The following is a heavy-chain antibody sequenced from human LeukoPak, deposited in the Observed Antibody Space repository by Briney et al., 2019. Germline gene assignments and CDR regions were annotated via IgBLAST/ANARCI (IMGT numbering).Heavy chain of an antibody. CDR2: ISYDGSNK. CDR3: AKDGGATLDY. J-gene: IGHJ4*02. D-gene: IGHD1-26*01. CDR1: GFTFSSYA. Sequence: GGSLRLSCAASGFTFSSYAMHWVRQAPGKGLEWVAVISYDGSNKYYADSVKGRFTISRDNSKNTLYLQMNSLRAEDTAVYYCAKDGGATLDYWGQGTLVTVSS. V-gene: IGHV3-30*04.